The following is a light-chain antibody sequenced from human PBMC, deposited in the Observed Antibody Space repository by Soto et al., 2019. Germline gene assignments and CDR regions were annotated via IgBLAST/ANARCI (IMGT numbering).Light chain of an antibody. CDR3: SSLTYTSHHLI. CDR2: NVS. Sequence: QSALTQPASVSGSPGQSITISCTGASSDIGGYNHVSWYQQHPGKVPKLIIYNVSHRPSGLSPRFSACKYGNTASLMIAGLEADDDADYFFSSLTYTSHHLIFGGGTKLTVL. CDR1: SSDIGGYNH. J-gene: IGLJ2*01. V-gene: IGLV2-14*03.